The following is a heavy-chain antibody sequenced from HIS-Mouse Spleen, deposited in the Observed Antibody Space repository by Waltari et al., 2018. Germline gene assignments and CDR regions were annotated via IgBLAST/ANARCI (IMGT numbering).Heavy chain of an antibody. CDR2: IKQDGSEK. CDR1: GFTLSSYW. D-gene: IGHD1-7*01. J-gene: IGHJ4*02. Sequence: EVQLVESGGGLVQPGGSLRLSCAAAGFTLSSYWVSWVRQASGKGLEWVANIKQDGSEKYYVDSVKGRFTISRDNAKNSLYLQMNSLRAEDTAVYYCASSRNYNYWGQGTLVTVSS. CDR3: ASSRNYNY. V-gene: IGHV3-7*01.